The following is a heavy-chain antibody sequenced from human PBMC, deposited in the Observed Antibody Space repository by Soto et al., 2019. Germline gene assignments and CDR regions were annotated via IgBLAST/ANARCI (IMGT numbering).Heavy chain of an antibody. CDR3: F. J-gene: IGHJ1*01. Sequence: QMQLQESGPGLVKPSETLSLTCTVSNGSISTTSYNWGWIRQSPGKGLEWIGTIYYTGSTSYNPSLTSRVSPAVDPSANHSTMTPASVAAVGSPVKDYF. CDR1: NGSISTTSYN. CDR2: IYYTGST. V-gene: IGHV4-39*02.